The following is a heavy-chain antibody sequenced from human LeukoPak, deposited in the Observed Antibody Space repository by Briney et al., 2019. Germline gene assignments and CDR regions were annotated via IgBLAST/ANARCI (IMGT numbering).Heavy chain of an antibody. CDR3: ARVHGLVVVAATLRDAFDI. J-gene: IGHJ3*02. D-gene: IGHD2-15*01. V-gene: IGHV1-69*01. CDR2: IIPIFGTA. CDR1: GGTFSSYA. Sequence: ASVKVSCKAPGGTFSSYAISWVRQAPGQGLEWMGGIIPIFGTANYAQKFQGGVTITADESTSTAYMELSSLRSEDTAVYYCARVHGLVVVAATLRDAFDIWGQGTMVTVSS.